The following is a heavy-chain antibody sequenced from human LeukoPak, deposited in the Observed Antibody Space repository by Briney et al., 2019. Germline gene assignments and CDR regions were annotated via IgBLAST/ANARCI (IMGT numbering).Heavy chain of an antibody. D-gene: IGHD1-20*01. CDR3: ARREGNWNYFDY. CDR2: IIPIFGTA. CDR1: GGTFSSYA. V-gene: IGHV1-69*13. Sequence: EASVKVSCKASGGTFSSYAISWVRQAPGQGLEWMGGIIPIFGTANYAQKFQGRVTITADESTSTAYMELSGLRSEDTAVYYCARREGNWNYFDYWGQGTLVTVSS. J-gene: IGHJ4*02.